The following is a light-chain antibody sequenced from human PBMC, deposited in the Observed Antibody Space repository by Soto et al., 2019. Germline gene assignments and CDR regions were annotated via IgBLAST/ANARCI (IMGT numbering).Light chain of an antibody. V-gene: IGLV1-47*01. J-gene: IGLJ1*01. CDR2: RNN. CDR1: TSNIGSNY. Sequence: QSVLTQPPSASGTPGQGVTISCSGSTSNIGSNYVYWYQQLPGTAPKLLIYRNNQRPSGVPDRFSGSKSGTSASLAISGLRSDDEADCFCATWDDSLNGFYVFGTGTKVTVL. CDR3: ATWDDSLNGFYV.